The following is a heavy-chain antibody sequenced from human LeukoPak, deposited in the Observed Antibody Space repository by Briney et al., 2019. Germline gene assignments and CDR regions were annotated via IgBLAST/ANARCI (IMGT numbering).Heavy chain of an antibody. CDR2: INSDGSYT. V-gene: IGHV3-74*01. J-gene: IGHJ4*02. Sequence: GGSLRLSCAASGFTFSSYWMHWVRQAPEKGLVWVSRINSDGSYTNYADSVKGRFTISRDNAKSTLYLQMNSLRAEDTAVYYCARGRYSGFMEDYWGQGTLLTVYS. D-gene: IGHD5-12*01. CDR3: ARGRYSGFMEDY. CDR1: GFTFSSYW.